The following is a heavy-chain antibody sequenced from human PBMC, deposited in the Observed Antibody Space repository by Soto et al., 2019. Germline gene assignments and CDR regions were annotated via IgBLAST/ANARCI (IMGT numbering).Heavy chain of an antibody. D-gene: IGHD5-12*01. Sequence: QLQVQESGPGLVKPSETLSLTCTVSGGSISSSSYYWGWIRQPPGKGLEWIGSIYYSGSTNYNPSLKSRVTISVDTSKNQFSLKLSSVTAADTAVYYCARPRDGYNWVDYWGQGTLVTVSS. CDR1: GGSISSSSYY. J-gene: IGHJ4*02. CDR3: ARPRDGYNWVDY. V-gene: IGHV4-39*01. CDR2: IYYSGST.